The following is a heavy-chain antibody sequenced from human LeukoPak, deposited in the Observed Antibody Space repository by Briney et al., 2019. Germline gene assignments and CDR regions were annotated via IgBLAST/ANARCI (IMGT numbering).Heavy chain of an antibody. Sequence: GSPRLSCAASGFTFSTYEMNWVCQAPGKGLEWVSYISSSDSTIHYPDSVKGRFTISRDNAENSLYLQMNSLRAEDTAIYYCVVITWDYWGQGTLVPVSS. V-gene: IGHV3-48*03. D-gene: IGHD3-22*01. CDR1: GFTFSTYE. CDR3: VVITWDY. J-gene: IGHJ4*02. CDR2: ISSSDSTI.